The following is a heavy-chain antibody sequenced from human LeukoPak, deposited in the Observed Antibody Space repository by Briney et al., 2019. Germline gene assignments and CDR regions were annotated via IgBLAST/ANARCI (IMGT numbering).Heavy chain of an antibody. V-gene: IGHV3-23*01. CDR3: AKSGMIRGAMDV. D-gene: IGHD3-10*01. CDR2: ISDSGGST. J-gene: IGHJ6*02. CDR1: GFTVSSNY. Sequence: PGGSLRLSCAASGFTVSSNYMSWVRQAPGKGLEWVSVISDSGGSTLYADSVKGRFTVSRDNSKNTLYLQMNSLRVEDTAVYYCAKSGMIRGAMDVWGQGTTVTVSS.